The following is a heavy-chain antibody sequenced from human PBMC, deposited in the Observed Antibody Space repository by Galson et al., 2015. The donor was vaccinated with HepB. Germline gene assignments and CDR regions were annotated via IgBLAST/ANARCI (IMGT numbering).Heavy chain of an antibody. V-gene: IGHV4-39*01. CDR3: ARRGTTTDAFDV. CDR2: VYFSGDT. J-gene: IGHJ3*01. Sequence: ETLSLTCTVPGGSISSSAYYWGWIRQPPGKGLEWIGSVYFSGDTYYNPSLKSRVTISGDTSKNQFSLRLSSVTAADTALYYCARRGTTTDAFDVWGQGALVTVSS. CDR1: GGSISSSAYY. D-gene: IGHD1-26*01.